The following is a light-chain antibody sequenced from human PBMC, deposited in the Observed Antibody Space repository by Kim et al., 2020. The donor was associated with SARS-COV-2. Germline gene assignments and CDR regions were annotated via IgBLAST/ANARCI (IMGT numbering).Light chain of an antibody. CDR3: QQYYRIPPK. CDR2: WAS. CDR1: QSVLYNSNNKNY. V-gene: IGKV4-1*01. J-gene: IGKJ1*01. Sequence: DIVMTQSPDSLTVSLGERATINCKSSQSVLYNSNNKNYLAWYQQKPGQPPKLLIYWASTRESGVPDRFSGSGSGTDFTLKINSLQAEDVAGYYCQQYYRIPPKFGQGTKVDIK.